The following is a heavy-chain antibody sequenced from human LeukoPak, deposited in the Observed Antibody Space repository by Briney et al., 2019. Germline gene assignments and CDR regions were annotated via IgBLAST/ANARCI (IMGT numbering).Heavy chain of an antibody. CDR3: TRESGAFSPFGF. D-gene: IGHD1-26*01. V-gene: IGHV4-4*02. J-gene: IGHJ4*02. CDR1: GGSILTTNW. Sequence: SGTLSLTCAVSGGSILTTNWWSWVRQPPGKGLEWIGEVHLSGASNYNPSLKSRVNMSIDKSKNQLSLELTSVTAADTAIYYCTRESGAFSPFGFWGQGALVTVSS. CDR2: VHLSGAS.